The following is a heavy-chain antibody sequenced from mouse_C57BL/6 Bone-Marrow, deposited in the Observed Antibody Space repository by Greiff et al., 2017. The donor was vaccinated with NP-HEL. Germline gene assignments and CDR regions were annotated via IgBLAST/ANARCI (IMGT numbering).Heavy chain of an antibody. V-gene: IGHV1-59*01. Sequence: VQLQQPGAELVRPGTSVKLSCKASGYTFTSYWMHWVKQRPGQGLEWIGVIDPSDSYTNYNQKFKGKATLTVDTSSSTAYMQLSSLTSEDSAVYYCARGRRTTVVPLDYWGQGTTLTVSS. CDR2: IDPSDSYT. D-gene: IGHD1-1*01. CDR3: ARGRRTTVVPLDY. J-gene: IGHJ2*01. CDR1: GYTFTSYW.